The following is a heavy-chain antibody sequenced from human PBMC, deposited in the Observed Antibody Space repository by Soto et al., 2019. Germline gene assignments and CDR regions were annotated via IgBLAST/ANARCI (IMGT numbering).Heavy chain of an antibody. CDR2: ISSSGSTI. Sequence: QVQLVESGGGLVKPGGSLRLSCAASGFTFSDYYMSWIRQAPGKGLEWVSYISSSGSTIYYADSVKGRFTISRDNAKNSLYLQMNSLRAEDTAVYYCARSRGYGDYFGSPAIFKENNWFDPWGQGTLVTVSS. J-gene: IGHJ5*02. D-gene: IGHD4-17*01. CDR3: ARSRGYGDYFGSPAIFKENNWFDP. CDR1: GFTFSDYY. V-gene: IGHV3-11*01.